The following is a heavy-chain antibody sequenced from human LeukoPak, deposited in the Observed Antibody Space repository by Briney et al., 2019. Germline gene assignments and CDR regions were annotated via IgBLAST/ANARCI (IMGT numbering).Heavy chain of an antibody. CDR3: ASGPYCGGDCYRFPFDY. J-gene: IGHJ4*02. V-gene: IGHV4-30-2*01. Sequence: SETLSLTCAVSGGSISSGGYSWSWVRQPPGKGLEWIGYIYHAGSTYYHPSLSSRVTISLDRPKNQFPLKLSSVTAADTAVYYCASGPYCGGDCYRFPFDYWGQGTLVTVSS. CDR2: IYHAGST. D-gene: IGHD2-21*02. CDR1: GGSISSGGYS.